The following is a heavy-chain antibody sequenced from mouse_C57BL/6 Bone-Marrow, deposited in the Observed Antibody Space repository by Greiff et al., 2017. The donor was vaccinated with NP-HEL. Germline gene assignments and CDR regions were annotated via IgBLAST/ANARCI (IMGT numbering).Heavy chain of an antibody. Sequence: EVQGVESEGGLVQPGSSLKLSCTASGFTFSAYYMAWVRQVPEKGLEWVANINNDGSSTYYLDSLKSRFIISRDNAKNILYLQMSSLKSEDTATYYCARGGFRYYALYAMDYWGQGTSVTVSS. D-gene: IGHD2-12*01. V-gene: IGHV5-16*01. CDR1: GFTFSAYY. CDR3: ARGGFRYYALYAMDY. CDR2: INNDGSST. J-gene: IGHJ4*01.